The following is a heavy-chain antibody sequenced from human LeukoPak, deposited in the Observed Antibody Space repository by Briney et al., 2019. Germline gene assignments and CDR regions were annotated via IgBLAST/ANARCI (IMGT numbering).Heavy chain of an antibody. J-gene: IGHJ4*02. D-gene: IGHD5-18*01. V-gene: IGHV3-23*01. CDR1: GITFSNYA. CDR2: ISGSAHKI. CDR3: AGRVTGYSSGYVH. Sequence: RGSLRLSCVASGITFSNYAVSWVRQAPEKGLDWVSVISGSAHKIRYADSVKGRFTISRDNSENIVYLQMNNLRVEDTAVYYCAGRVTGYSSGYVHWGQGTLVTVSS.